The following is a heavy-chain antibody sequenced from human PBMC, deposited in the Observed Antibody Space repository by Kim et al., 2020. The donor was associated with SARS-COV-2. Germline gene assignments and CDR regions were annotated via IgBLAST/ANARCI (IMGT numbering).Heavy chain of an antibody. V-gene: IGHV1-46*01. Sequence: SYTQESQGRVTLTRDTTPSTVYMALSSLRSEDTAVYYCARVDGGSYSFYYWGQGTLVTVSS. J-gene: IGHJ4*02. CDR3: ARVDGGSYSFYY. D-gene: IGHD1-26*01.